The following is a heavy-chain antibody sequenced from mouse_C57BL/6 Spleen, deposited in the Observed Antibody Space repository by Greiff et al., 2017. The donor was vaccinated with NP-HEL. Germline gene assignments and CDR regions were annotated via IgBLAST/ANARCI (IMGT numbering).Heavy chain of an antibody. CDR3: ASHYGSSFGFAY. Sequence: QVQLKESGAELVKPGASVKISCKASGYAFSSYWMNWVKQRPGKGLEWIGQIYPGDGDTNYNGKFKGKATLTADKSSSTAYMQLSSLTSEDSAVYFCASHYGSSFGFAYWGQGTLVTVSA. D-gene: IGHD1-1*01. J-gene: IGHJ3*01. V-gene: IGHV1-80*01. CDR1: GYAFSSYW. CDR2: IYPGDGDT.